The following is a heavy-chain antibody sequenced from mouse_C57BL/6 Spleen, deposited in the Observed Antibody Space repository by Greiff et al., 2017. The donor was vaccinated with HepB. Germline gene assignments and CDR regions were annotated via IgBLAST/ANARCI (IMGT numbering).Heavy chain of an antibody. J-gene: IGHJ3*01. D-gene: IGHD1-1*01. V-gene: IGHV5-17*01. CDR1: GFTFSDYG. Sequence: EVKLMESGGGLVKPGGSLKLSCAASGFTFSDYGMHWVRQAPEKGLEWVAYISSGSSTIYYADTVKGRFTISRENAKNTLFLQMTSLRSEDTAMYYCARTSYGSSPFAYWGQGTLVTVSA. CDR3: ARTSYGSSPFAY. CDR2: ISSGSSTI.